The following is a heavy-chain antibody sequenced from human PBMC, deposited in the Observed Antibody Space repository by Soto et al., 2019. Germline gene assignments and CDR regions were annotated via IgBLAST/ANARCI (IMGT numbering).Heavy chain of an antibody. D-gene: IGHD5-12*01. V-gene: IGHV4-4*07. CDR3: AREGSYSAYNFAHGIQLWSFDF. CDR1: GGSINTFY. CDR2: IFSSGST. Sequence: SETLSLTCTVSGGSINTFYWSWVRQPAGKGLEWIGRIFSSGSTSFNPSLDSRVAMSVATSKNHFSLNLSSVTAADMAVYYCAREGSYSAYNFAHGIQLWSFDFWGQGALVTVSS. J-gene: IGHJ4*02.